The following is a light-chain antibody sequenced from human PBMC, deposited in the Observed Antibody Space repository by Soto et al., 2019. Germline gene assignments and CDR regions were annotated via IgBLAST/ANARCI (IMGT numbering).Light chain of an antibody. CDR3: SSYTSRSTLV. CDR2: EVS. V-gene: IGLV2-14*01. Sequence: QSALTQPASVSGSPGQSITISCTGTSSDVGGYNYVSWYQQHPGKAPKLMIYEVSNRPSGVSTRFSGSKSGNTASLTISGLQAEAEADYYCSSYTSRSTLVFGGGTKVTVL. J-gene: IGLJ3*02. CDR1: SSDVGGYNY.